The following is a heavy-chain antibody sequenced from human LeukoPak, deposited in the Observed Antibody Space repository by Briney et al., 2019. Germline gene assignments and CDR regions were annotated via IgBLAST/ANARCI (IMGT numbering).Heavy chain of an antibody. CDR2: IKQDGSDK. Sequence: PGGSLRLSCAASGFTFCRYWMSWVRQAPGKGLQWVANIKQDGSDKYYVDSVKGRFTISRDNAKNSLNLQMSSLRAEDTAVYYCAREGLWVGPDSGKTRHPYWEIWGQGAMVTVSS. V-gene: IGHV3-7*04. D-gene: IGHD2-21*01. J-gene: IGHJ3*02. CDR1: GFTFCRYW. CDR3: AREGLWVGPDSGKTRHPYWEI.